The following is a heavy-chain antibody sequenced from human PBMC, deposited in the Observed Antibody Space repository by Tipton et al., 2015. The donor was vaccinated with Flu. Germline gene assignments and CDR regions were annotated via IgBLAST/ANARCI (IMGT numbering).Heavy chain of an antibody. CDR2: INHSGST. CDR3: ARGPESIVGATGGWFDP. V-gene: IGHV4-34*01. Sequence: TLSLTCAVYGGSFSGYYWSWIRQPPGKGLEWIGEINHSGSTNYNPSLKSRVTISVDTSKNRFSLKLSSVTAADTAVYYCARGPESIVGATGGWFDPWGQGTLVTVSS. J-gene: IGHJ5*02. CDR1: GGSFSGYY. D-gene: IGHD1-26*01.